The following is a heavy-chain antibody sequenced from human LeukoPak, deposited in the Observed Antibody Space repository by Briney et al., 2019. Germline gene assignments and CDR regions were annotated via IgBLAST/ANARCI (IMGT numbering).Heavy chain of an antibody. J-gene: IGHJ4*02. CDR2: ISSSCRTI. CDR1: GFTFSSYS. Sequence: GVSLRLSCAASGFTFSSYSMNWVRQAPGKGLEWISYISSSCRTIYYADSVKGRFTISRDNAKNSLYLQMNSLRAEDTAVYYCARDRVPGYWGQGTLVTVSS. V-gene: IGHV3-48*01. CDR3: ARDRVPGY. D-gene: IGHD2-2*01.